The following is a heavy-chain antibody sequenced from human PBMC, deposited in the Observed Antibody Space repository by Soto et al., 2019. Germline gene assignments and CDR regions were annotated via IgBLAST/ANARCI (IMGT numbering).Heavy chain of an antibody. J-gene: IGHJ4*02. CDR1: GFTFSSYA. CDR2: ISYDGSNK. Sequence: GGSLRLSCAASGFTFSSYAMHWVRQAPGKGLEWVAVISYDGSNKYYADSVKGRFTISRNNSKNTLYLQMNSLRAEDTAVYYCARYSYCTNGVCYTAHFDYWGQGTLVTVSS. V-gene: IGHV3-30-3*01. D-gene: IGHD2-8*01. CDR3: ARYSYCTNGVCYTAHFDY.